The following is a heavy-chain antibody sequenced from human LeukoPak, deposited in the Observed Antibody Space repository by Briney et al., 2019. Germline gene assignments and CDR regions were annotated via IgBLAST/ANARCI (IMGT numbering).Heavy chain of an antibody. J-gene: IGHJ4*02. V-gene: IGHV3-20*04. Sequence: TGGSLRLSCAASGFTFDDYGMSWVRQAPGKGLEWVSGINWNGGSTGYADSVKGRFTISRDNAKNSLYLEMNSLRAEDTALYYCARAGLRTYSSIVAAGHFDYWGQGTLVTVSS. CDR3: ARAGLRTYSSIVAAGHFDY. CDR2: INWNGGST. D-gene: IGHD6-13*01. CDR1: GFTFDDYG.